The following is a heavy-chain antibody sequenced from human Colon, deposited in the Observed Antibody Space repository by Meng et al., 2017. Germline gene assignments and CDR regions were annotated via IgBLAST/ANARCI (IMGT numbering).Heavy chain of an antibody. J-gene: IGHJ4*02. CDR1: GTSASSDY. CDR3: ARGPPADF. Sequence: GSLSLSCTVSGTSASSDYWSWIRQPPGKGLEWIGYIYNTGSTNYNPSLKSRVTISVDTSKNQFSLNLSSVTAADTAVYYCARGPPADFWGPGTLVTVSS. V-gene: IGHV4-59*02. CDR2: IYNTGST.